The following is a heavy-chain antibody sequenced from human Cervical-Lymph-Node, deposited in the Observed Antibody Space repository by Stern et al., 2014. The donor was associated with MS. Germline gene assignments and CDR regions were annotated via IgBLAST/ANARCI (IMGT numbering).Heavy chain of an antibody. CDR1: GFSLSTTGMS. J-gene: IGHJ4*02. V-gene: IGHV2-70*01. CDR2: LDWDGHK. Sequence: QVTLRESGPALVKPTQTLTLTCTFSGFSLSTTGMSLSWIRQPPGKALEWLALLDWDGHKYYSAALKTRLTISKDTSKNQVFLTKNNMAPLDTTTYFCVRAREAYYFDYWGQGIPVTVSS. D-gene: IGHD3-10*01. CDR3: VRAREAYYFDY.